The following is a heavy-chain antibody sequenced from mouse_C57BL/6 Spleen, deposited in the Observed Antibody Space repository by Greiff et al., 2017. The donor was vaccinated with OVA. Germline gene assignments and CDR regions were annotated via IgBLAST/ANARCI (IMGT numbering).Heavy chain of an antibody. V-gene: IGHV1-55*01. D-gene: IGHD2-2*01. CDR3: ARSGGLRHAMDY. Sequence: QVQLKQPGAELVKPGASVKMSCKASGYTFTSYWITWVKQRPGQGLEWIGDIYPGSGSTNYNEKFKSKATLTVDTSSSTAYMQLSSLTSEDSAVYYCARSGGLRHAMDYWGQGTSVTVSS. J-gene: IGHJ4*01. CDR2: IYPGSGST. CDR1: GYTFTSYW.